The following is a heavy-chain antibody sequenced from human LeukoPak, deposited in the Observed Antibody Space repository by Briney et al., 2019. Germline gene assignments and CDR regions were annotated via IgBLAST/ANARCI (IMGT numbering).Heavy chain of an antibody. Sequence: ASVKVSCKASGYTFTGYHMHWVRQAPGQGLEWMGWINPNSGGTNYAQKFQGRVTTTRDTSISTAYMELSRLTSDDTAVYYCATDARRTYPEYYFDYWGQGTVVTVSS. J-gene: IGHJ4*02. CDR1: GYTFTGYH. CDR2: INPNSGGT. V-gene: IGHV1-2*02. CDR3: ATDARRTYPEYYFDY.